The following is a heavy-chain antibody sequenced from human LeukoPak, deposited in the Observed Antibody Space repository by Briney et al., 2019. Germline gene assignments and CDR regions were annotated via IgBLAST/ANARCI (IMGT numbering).Heavy chain of an antibody. CDR2: IFSSGST. D-gene: IGHD2-15*01. CDR1: GASISTYH. V-gene: IGHV4-59*10. Sequence: PSETLSLTCAVSGASISTYHWTWIRQSAGKGLEWIGRIFSSGSTDLNPSLKSRVALSLDTSQNQLSLRLTSMPAADTAIYYCAKKDGDFWGQGILVTVSS. J-gene: IGHJ4*02. CDR3: AKKDGDF.